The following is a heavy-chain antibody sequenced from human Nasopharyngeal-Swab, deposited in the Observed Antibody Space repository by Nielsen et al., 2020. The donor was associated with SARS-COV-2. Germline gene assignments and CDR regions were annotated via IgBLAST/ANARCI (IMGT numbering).Heavy chain of an antibody. J-gene: IGHJ6*02. CDR1: GGSISSYY. CDR3: ARDIAAAGEAYYYYGMDV. V-gene: IGHV4-59*12. Sequence: SETLSLTCTVSGGSISSYYWSWIRQPPGKGLEWIGYIYYSGGTNYNPSLKSRVTISVDTSKNQFSLKLSSVTAADTAVYYCARDIAAAGEAYYYYGMDVWGQGTTVTVSS. D-gene: IGHD6-13*01. CDR2: IYYSGGT.